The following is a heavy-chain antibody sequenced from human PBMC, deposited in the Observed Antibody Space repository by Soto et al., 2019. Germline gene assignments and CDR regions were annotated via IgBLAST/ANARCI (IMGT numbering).Heavy chain of an antibody. V-gene: IGHV4-34*01. J-gene: IGHJ4*02. CDR3: DY. CDR2: INHRGST. CDR1: GGSFSGYY. Sequence: ASETLSLTCAVFGGSFSGYYWSWIRQPPGKGLEWIGEINHRGSTNYNPSLKSRVTMSVDTSKNQFSLKLTSMTAADTAVYYIDYWGQGTLVTVSS.